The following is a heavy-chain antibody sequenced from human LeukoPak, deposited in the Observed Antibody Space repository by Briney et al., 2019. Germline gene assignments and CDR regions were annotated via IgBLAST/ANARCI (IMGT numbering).Heavy chain of an antibody. CDR1: GFTFSSYG. D-gene: IGHD1-26*01. J-gene: IGHJ4*02. V-gene: IGHV3-33*06. CDR3: AKHRVGATDY. Sequence: PGRSLRLSCAASGFTFSSYGMHWVRQAPGKGLEWVAVIWYDGSNKYYADSVKGRFTISRDNSKNTLYLQMNSLRAGDTAVYYCAKHRVGATDYWGQGTLVTVSS. CDR2: IWYDGSNK.